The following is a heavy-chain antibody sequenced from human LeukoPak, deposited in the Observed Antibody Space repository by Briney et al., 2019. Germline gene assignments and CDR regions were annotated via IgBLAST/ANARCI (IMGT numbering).Heavy chain of an antibody. D-gene: IGHD3-3*01. CDR2: MNHSGST. J-gene: IGHJ2*01. Sequence: SATLSLTCAVYGGSFSGYYWSWIRQSPGKGLEWIGEMNHSGSTNYNPSLKSRVTISVDTSKNQFSLKLSPVTAADTAVYYCARHVLSGYLNYWYFDLWGRGTLVTVSS. CDR1: GGSFSGYY. CDR3: ARHVLSGYLNYWYFDL. V-gene: IGHV4-34*01.